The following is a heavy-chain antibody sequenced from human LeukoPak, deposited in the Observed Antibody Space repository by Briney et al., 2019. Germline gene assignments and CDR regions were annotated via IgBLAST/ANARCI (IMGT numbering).Heavy chain of an antibody. CDR2: ISSSSSYI. D-gene: IGHD6-6*01. J-gene: IGHJ4*02. CDR1: GFTFSSYS. V-gene: IGHV3-21*01. CDR3: ARESQPGIAARPFDY. Sequence: PGGSLRLSCAASGFTFSSYSMNWVRQAPGKGLEWVSSISSSSSYIYYADSVKGRFTISRDNAKNSLYLQMNSLRAEDTAVYYCARESQPGIAARPFDYWDQGTLVTVSS.